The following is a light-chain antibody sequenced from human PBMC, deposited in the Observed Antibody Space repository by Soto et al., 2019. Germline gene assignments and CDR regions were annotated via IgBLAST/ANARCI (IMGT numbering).Light chain of an antibody. CDR1: SSDVGGYNY. CDR2: EVN. Sequence: QSVLTQPPSASGSPGQSVTISCTGTSSDVGGYNYVSWYQQHPGKVPKLMIYEVNKRHSGVPDRFSGSKSGNTASLTVSGLQAEDEADYYCSSYGGSNNLVFGGGTKLTVL. V-gene: IGLV2-8*01. J-gene: IGLJ2*01. CDR3: SSYGGSNNLV.